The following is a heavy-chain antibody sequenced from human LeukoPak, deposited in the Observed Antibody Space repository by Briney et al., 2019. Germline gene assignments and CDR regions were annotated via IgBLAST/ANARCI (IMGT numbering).Heavy chain of an antibody. CDR3: AKDSSDYYFDY. CDR2: IRYDGSNK. J-gene: IGHJ4*02. V-gene: IGHV3-30*02. Sequence: GGSLRLSCAASGFIFSSYWMHWVRQAPGKGLEWVAFIRYDGSNKYYADSVKGRFTISRDNSKNTLYVQLNSLRPDDTAVYYCAKDSSDYYFDYWGQGTLVTVSS. D-gene: IGHD3-22*01. CDR1: GFIFSSYW.